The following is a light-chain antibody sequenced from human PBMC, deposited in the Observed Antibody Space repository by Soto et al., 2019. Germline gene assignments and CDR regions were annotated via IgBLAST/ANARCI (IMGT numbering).Light chain of an antibody. J-gene: IGKJ1*01. CDR2: GAS. V-gene: IGKV1-6*01. Sequence: AIQMTQSPSSLSASVGDRVTITCRASQDISADVGWYQQTPGKAPKLLISGASRLQSGVPSRFSGSGSGAAFTLTITSLRPEYSATYYCLQNHNYPRTFGQGTKVE. CDR3: LQNHNYPRT. CDR1: QDISAD.